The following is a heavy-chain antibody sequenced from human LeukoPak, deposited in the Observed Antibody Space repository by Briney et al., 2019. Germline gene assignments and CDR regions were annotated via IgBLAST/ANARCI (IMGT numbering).Heavy chain of an antibody. CDR1: GFIFSTNY. Sequence: GGSLRLSCAVSGFIFSTNYMTWVRQAPGKGLEWASDVYSGGATYYADSVKGRFTIYRDISNNIVYLQMNSLKVEDTAFYYCARAGGQFYYGSGTTGGYFDYWGQGTLVTVSS. D-gene: IGHD3-10*01. CDR2: VYSGGAT. CDR3: ARAGGQFYYGSGTTGGYFDY. J-gene: IGHJ4*02. V-gene: IGHV3-53*01.